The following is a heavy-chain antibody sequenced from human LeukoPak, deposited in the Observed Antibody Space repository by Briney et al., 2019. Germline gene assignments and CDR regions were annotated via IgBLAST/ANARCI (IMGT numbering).Heavy chain of an antibody. Sequence: GGSLGLSCAPSGFTLVSYEMNWAGQPPGRGLEWLSYISSSGSNIYYANSVKGRFTISRDNAKSSLYLQMNTLRAEDTAVYYCARAGHVITMIVVLDAFDIWGQGTMVTVSS. D-gene: IGHD3-22*01. CDR2: ISSSGSNI. V-gene: IGHV3-48*03. CDR3: ARAGHVITMIVVLDAFDI. CDR1: GFTLVSYE. J-gene: IGHJ3*02.